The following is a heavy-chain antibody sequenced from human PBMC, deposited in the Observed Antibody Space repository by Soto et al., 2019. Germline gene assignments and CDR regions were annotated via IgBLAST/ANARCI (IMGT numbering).Heavy chain of an antibody. CDR1: GGSISSYY. CDR2: IYYSGST. Sequence: QVQLQESGPGLVKPSETLSLTCTVSGGSISSYYWSWIRQPPGKGLEWIGYIYYSGSTNYNPSLKSRVTISVDTSQNQFSLKLSSVTAADTAVYYCARQFQSPHYDYIWGSYREAAYYFDYWGQGTLVTVSS. CDR3: ARQFQSPHYDYIWGSYREAAYYFDY. V-gene: IGHV4-59*08. J-gene: IGHJ4*02. D-gene: IGHD3-16*02.